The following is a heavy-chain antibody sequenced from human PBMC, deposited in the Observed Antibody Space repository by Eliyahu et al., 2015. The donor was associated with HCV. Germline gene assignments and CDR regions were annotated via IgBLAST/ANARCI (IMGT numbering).Heavy chain of an antibody. D-gene: IGHD6-13*01. J-gene: IGHJ4*02. CDR1: GGTFSSYA. V-gene: IGHV1-69*04. CDR3: ARETKAAAPFDY. CDR2: IIPILGIA. Sequence: QVQLVQSGAEVKKPGSSVKVSCKASGGTFSSYAISWVRQAPGQGLEWMGRIIPILGIANYAQKFQGRVTITADKSTSTAYMELSSLRSEDTAVYYCARETKAAAPFDYWGQGTLVTVSS.